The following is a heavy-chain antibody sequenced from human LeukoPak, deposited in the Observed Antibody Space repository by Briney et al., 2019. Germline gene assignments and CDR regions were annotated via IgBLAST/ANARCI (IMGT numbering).Heavy chain of an antibody. CDR3: AAVTDYYDSSGYDY. J-gene: IGHJ4*02. V-gene: IGHV4-61*01. CDR1: GGSVSSGSYY. CDR2: IYYSGST. Sequence: PSETLSLTCTVSGGSVSSGSYYWRWIRQPPGKGLEWIGYIYYSGSTNYNPSLKSRVTISVDTSKNQFSLKLSSVTAADTAVYYCAAVTDYYDSSGYDYWGQGTLVTVSS. D-gene: IGHD3-22*01.